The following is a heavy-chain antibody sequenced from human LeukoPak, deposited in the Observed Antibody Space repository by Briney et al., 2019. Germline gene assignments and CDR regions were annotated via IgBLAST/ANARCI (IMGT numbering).Heavy chain of an antibody. V-gene: IGHV1-24*01. Sequence: ASVKVSCKVSGYTLTELSMHWVRQAPGKGLEWMGGFDPEDGETIYAQKFQGRVTMTEDTSTDTAYMELSSLRSEDTAVCYCASGSYYYYYMDVWGKGTTVTISS. D-gene: IGHD5-12*01. J-gene: IGHJ6*03. CDR3: ASGSYYYYYMDV. CDR2: FDPEDGET. CDR1: GYTLTELS.